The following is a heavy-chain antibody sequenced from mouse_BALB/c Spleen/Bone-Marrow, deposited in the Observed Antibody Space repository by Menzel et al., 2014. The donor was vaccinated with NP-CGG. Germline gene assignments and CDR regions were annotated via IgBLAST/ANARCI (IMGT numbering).Heavy chain of an antibody. Sequence: EVQLQQSGPGLVKPSQSLSLTCSVTGYSITSGYYWNWIRQFPGNTLEWMGYISYDGSNNYNPSLKNRISITRDTSKNQFFLKLNSVTTEDTATYYCAREDYYYGSPFAYWGQGTLVTVSA. CDR2: ISYDGSN. D-gene: IGHD1-1*01. J-gene: IGHJ3*01. CDR1: GYSITSGYY. V-gene: IGHV3-6*02. CDR3: AREDYYYGSPFAY.